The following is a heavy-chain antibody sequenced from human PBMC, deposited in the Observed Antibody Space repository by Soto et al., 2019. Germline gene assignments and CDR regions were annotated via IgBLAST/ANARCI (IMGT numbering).Heavy chain of an antibody. V-gene: IGHV3-30-3*01. CDR2: ISYDGSNK. CDR3: AREMGHGGVLGLGWFDP. J-gene: IGHJ5*02. D-gene: IGHD2-15*01. Sequence: PGGSLRLSCAASGFTFSSYAMHWVRHAPGKGLEWVAVISYDGSNKYYADSVKGRFTISRDNSKNTLYLQMNSLRAEDTAVYYCAREMGHGGVLGLGWFDPWGQGTLVTVSS. CDR1: GFTFSSYA.